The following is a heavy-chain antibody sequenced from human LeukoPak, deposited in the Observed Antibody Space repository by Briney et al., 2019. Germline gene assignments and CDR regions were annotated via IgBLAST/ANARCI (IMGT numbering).Heavy chain of an antibody. D-gene: IGHD2-2*01. CDR2: IWYDGSNK. CDR3: ARDEYCSSTSCYFAPWFDP. J-gene: IGHJ5*02. V-gene: IGHV3-33*01. Sequence: GGSLRLSCAASGFTFSSCGMHWVRQAPGKGLEWVAVIWYDGSNKYYADSVKGRFTISRDNSKNTLYLQMNSLRAEDTAVYYCARDEYCSSTSCYFAPWFDPWGQGTLVTVSS. CDR1: GFTFSSCG.